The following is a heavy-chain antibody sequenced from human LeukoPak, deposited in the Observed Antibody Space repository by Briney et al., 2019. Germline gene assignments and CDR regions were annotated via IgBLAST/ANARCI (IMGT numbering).Heavy chain of an antibody. J-gene: IGHJ4*02. CDR2: VSSGGDRT. Sequence: GGSLRLSCAASGFTFSSYDMSWARQAPGKGLQWVSAVSSGGDRTYYADSVKGRFSISRDNSKNTLYLQMNSLSADDTAVYYCASGGGYCSTTSCYVLYYWGQGALVTVSS. V-gene: IGHV3-23*01. CDR1: GFTFSSYD. D-gene: IGHD2-2*01. CDR3: ASGGGYCSTTSCYVLYY.